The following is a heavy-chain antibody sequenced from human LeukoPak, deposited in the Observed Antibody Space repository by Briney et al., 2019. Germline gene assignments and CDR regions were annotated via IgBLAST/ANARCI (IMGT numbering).Heavy chain of an antibody. CDR2: INTNTGNP. D-gene: IGHD3-3*01. V-gene: IGHV7-4-1*02. J-gene: IGHJ5*02. Sequence: ASVTVSCKASGYTFTSYAMNWVRQAPGQGLEWMGWINTNTGNPTYAQGFTGRFVFSLDTSVSTAYLQISSLKAEDTAVYYCARASATYYDFWSGYFFWFDPWGQGTLVTVSS. CDR1: GYTFTSYA. CDR3: ARASATYYDFWSGYFFWFDP.